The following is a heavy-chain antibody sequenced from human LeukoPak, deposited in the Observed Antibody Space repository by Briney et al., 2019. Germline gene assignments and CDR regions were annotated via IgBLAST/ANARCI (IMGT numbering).Heavy chain of an antibody. D-gene: IGHD2-2*01. CDR2: ISYYNGNT. Sequence: ASVKVSCKASGYTFTSYGISWVPQAPGQGLEWMGWISYYNGNTNYAQKLQGRVTMTTDTSTSTAYTELRSLRSDDTAVYYCARAPRDIVVVPAAIIGYGMDVWGQGTTVTVSS. J-gene: IGHJ6*02. CDR1: GYTFTSYG. V-gene: IGHV1-18*01. CDR3: ARAPRDIVVVPAAIIGYGMDV.